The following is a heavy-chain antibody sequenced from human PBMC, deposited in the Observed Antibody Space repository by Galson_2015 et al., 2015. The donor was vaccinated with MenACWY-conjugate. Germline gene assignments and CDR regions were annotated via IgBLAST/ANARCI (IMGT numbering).Heavy chain of an antibody. CDR2: IIPVFHTT. Sequence: SVKVSCKASGDSFNTYSFNWIRQAPGQGPEWLGGIIPVFHTTDHAQRFQGRLPITADESTSTVYMELSSLRSDDTAIYYCARPGGDYEQRTFFDYWGQGTLVTVSS. V-gene: IGHV1-69*13. J-gene: IGHJ4*02. CDR1: GDSFNTYS. D-gene: IGHD4-17*01. CDR3: ARPGGDYEQRTFFDY.